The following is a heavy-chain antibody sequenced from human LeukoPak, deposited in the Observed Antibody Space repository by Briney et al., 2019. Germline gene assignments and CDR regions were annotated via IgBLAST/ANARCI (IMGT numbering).Heavy chain of an antibody. CDR2: ISSSSYI. Sequence: GGSLRLSCAASGFTFSSYSMNWVRQAPGKGLGWVSSISSSSYIYYADSVKGRFTISRDNAKNSLYLQMNSLRAEDTAVYYCARTPDSSGYFHWFDPWGQGTLVTVSS. D-gene: IGHD3-22*01. CDR3: ARTPDSSGYFHWFDP. CDR1: GFTFSSYS. V-gene: IGHV3-21*01. J-gene: IGHJ5*02.